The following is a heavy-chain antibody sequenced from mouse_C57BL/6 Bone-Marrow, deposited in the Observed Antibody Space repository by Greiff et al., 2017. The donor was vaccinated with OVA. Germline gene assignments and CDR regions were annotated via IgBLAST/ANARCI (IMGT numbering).Heavy chain of an antibody. Sequence: QVQLQQSGAELVKPGASVKMSCKASGYTFTSYWITWVKQRPGQGLEWIGDIYPGSGSTNYNEKFKSKATLTVDTSSSTSYMQLSSLTSEDSTVYYCASWPYYYGRSLDYWGQGTTLTVSS. CDR2: IYPGSGST. V-gene: IGHV1-55*01. D-gene: IGHD1-1*01. CDR1: GYTFTSYW. CDR3: ASWPYYYGRSLDY. J-gene: IGHJ2*01.